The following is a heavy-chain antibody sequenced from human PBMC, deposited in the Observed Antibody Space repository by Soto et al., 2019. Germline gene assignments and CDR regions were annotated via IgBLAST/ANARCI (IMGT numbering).Heavy chain of an antibody. CDR1: GYTFTSYA. CDR3: AREGTPLRAIFDY. J-gene: IGHJ4*02. V-gene: IGHV1-46*01. D-gene: IGHD3-16*01. CDR2: INPSGGST. Sequence: ASVKVSCKASGYTFTSYAMHWVRQAPGQGLEWMGIINPSGGSTSYAQKFQGRVTMTRDTSTSTVYMEVTSLTSEDTAVYYCAREGTPLRAIFDYWGQGTLVTVSS.